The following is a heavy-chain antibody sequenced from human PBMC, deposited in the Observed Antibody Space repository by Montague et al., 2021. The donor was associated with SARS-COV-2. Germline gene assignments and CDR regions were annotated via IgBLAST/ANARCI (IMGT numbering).Heavy chain of an antibody. CDR2: ISYDGSNK. CDR3: ARDSSYYDFWSGYFSPPSHYYYYMDV. D-gene: IGHD3-3*01. V-gene: IGHV3-30*04. CDR1: GFTISSYA. J-gene: IGHJ6*03. Sequence: SLRLSWSASGFTISSYAMHWVRQAPGKGLEWVAVISYDGSNKYYADSVKGRFTISRDNSKNTLYLQMNSLRAEDTAVYYCARDSSYYDFWSGYFSPPSHYYYYMDVWGKGTTVTVSS.